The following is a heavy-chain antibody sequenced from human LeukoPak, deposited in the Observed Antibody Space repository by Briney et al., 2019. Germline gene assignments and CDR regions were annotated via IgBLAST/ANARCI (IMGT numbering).Heavy chain of an antibody. D-gene: IGHD3-10*01. CDR3: ARDRIRGAPDYFDY. J-gene: IGHJ4*02. CDR2: VVYDGSIA. Sequence: PGRSLRLSCAASGFTFSNYAMHWVRQAPGKGLDWVAVVVYDGSIAYYADSVRGRFTTSRDDSKNTLYLQMNSLRTEDTAVYYCARDRIRGAPDYFDYWGQGTLVTVSS. V-gene: IGHV3-30*03. CDR1: GFTFSNYA.